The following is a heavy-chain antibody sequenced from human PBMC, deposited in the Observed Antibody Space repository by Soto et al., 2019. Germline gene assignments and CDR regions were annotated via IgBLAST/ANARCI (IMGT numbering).Heavy chain of an antibody. D-gene: IGHD3-3*01. J-gene: IGHJ6*02. CDR2: ISYDGSNK. CDR3: ARDSERYYDFCSALLPPYYYYGMDV. CDR1: GFTFSSYA. Sequence: GGSLRLSCAASGFTFSSYAMHWVRQAPGKGLEWVAVISYDGSNKYYADSVKGRFTISRDNSKNTLYLQMNSLRAEDTAVYYCARDSERYYDFCSALLPPYYYYGMDVWAQGTTVTVSS. V-gene: IGHV3-30-3*01.